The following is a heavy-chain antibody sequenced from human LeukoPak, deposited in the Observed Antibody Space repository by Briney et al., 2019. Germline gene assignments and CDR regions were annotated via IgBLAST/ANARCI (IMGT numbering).Heavy chain of an antibody. D-gene: IGHD3-3*01. CDR1: GFIFSSYG. Sequence: GGSLRLSCAASGFIFSSYGMHWVRQAPGKGLEYVSAISSNGGSTYYADSVKGRFAISRDNSKNTLYLQMSSLRAEDTAVYYCVNFPDYDFWSGSWLDYWGQGTLVTVSS. V-gene: IGHV3-64D*06. J-gene: IGHJ4*02. CDR3: VNFPDYDFWSGSWLDY. CDR2: ISSNGGST.